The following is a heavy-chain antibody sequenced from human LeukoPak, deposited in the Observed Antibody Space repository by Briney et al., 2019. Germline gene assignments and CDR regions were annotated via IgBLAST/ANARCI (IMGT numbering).Heavy chain of an antibody. CDR1: GGSISSYY. CDR3: ARATISDAFDI. D-gene: IGHD3-3*01. V-gene: IGHV4-59*01. J-gene: IGHJ3*02. CDR2: IYYSGST. Sequence: SETLSLTCTVSGGSISSYYWSWIRQPPGKGLEWIGYIYYSGSTNYNPSLKSRVTISVDTSKNQFSLKLSSVTAADTAVYYCARATISDAFDIWGQGTMVTVSS.